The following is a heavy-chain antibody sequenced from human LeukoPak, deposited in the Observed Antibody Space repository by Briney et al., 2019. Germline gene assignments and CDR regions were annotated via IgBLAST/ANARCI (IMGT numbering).Heavy chain of an antibody. J-gene: IGHJ5*02. D-gene: IGHD4-11*01. V-gene: IGHV3-66*01. Sequence: GGSLRLSCAASGFTXSXNYMXWVXXAPGKXXEWVSVILSGGSTYYADSVKGRFTISRDNSKNTLYLQMNSLRAEDTAVYYCARDAYSSSFDPWGQGTLVTVSS. CDR1: GFTXSXNY. CDR2: ILSGGST. CDR3: ARDAYSSSFDP.